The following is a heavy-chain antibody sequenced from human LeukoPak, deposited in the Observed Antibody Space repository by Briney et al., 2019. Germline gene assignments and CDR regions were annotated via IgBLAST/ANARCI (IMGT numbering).Heavy chain of an antibody. CDR1: GFTFSNYW. J-gene: IGHJ3*01. V-gene: IGHV3-74*01. Sequence: PGGSLRLSCAASGFTFSNYWMHWVRQAPGKGLVWVSRINRDGSSTDYLDSVKGRFTISRDNARNTLYLQMNSLSAEDTAVYYCARVPYVFHLWGQGTMVPVSS. CDR3: ARVPYVFHL. CDR2: INRDGSST.